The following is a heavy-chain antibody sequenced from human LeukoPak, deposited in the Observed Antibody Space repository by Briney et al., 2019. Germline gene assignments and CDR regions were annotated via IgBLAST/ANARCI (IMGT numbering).Heavy chain of an antibody. CDR3: ASGRWLQLAAFDI. V-gene: IGHV3-23*01. D-gene: IGHD5-24*01. CDR1: GFTFSSYA. CDR2: ISGSGGSA. Sequence: GGSLRLSCAASGFTFSSYAMTWVRQAPGKGLEWVSGISGSGGSAYYADSVKGRFTISRDNSKNTLYLQMNSLRAEDTAVYYCASGRWLQLAAFDIWGQGTMVTVSS. J-gene: IGHJ3*02.